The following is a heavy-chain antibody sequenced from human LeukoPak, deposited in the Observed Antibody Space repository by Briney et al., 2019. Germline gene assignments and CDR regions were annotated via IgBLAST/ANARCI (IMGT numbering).Heavy chain of an antibody. CDR2: IYYSGST. CDR1: GGSISSGGYY. D-gene: IGHD1-7*01. J-gene: IGHJ4*02. Sequence: PSETLSLTCTVSGGSISSGGYYWSWIRQHPGKGLEWIGYIYYSGSTYYNPSLRSRVTISIDTSKNQFSLKLTSVTAAGTAVYYCARGSNWNYGPPFDYWGQGTLVTVSS. CDR3: ARGSNWNYGPPFDY. V-gene: IGHV4-31*03.